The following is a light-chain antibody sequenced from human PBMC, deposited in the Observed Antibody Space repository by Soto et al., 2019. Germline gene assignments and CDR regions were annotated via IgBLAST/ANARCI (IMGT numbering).Light chain of an antibody. CDR3: QQPISFPIT. J-gene: IGKJ5*01. V-gene: IGKV1D-12*01. CDR2: AAS. Sequence: DIHMTQSPSSVSTSVGHRIPITCRASQDLSSWLVWYQQKPGKAPKLLISAASSLQSGVPSRFSGSGSGTDFTLTIRSLQPEDFATYYCQQPISFPITFGQGTRREIK. CDR1: QDLSSW.